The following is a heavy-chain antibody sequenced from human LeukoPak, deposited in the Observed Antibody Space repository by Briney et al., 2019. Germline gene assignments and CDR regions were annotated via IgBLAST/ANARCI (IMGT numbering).Heavy chain of an antibody. D-gene: IGHD5-18*01. J-gene: IGHJ4*02. CDR1: GGSVSGYY. CDR3: ARGGGSGYSYG. Sequence: PSETQSLTCVVSGGSVSGYYWGRIRQPPGRGLEWIGYVYYSGSTNYNPSFKSRITISVDTSRNQFYLQLSSVTAADTAVYYCARGGGSGYSYGWGQGTLVTVSS. V-gene: IGHV4-59*02. CDR2: VYYSGST.